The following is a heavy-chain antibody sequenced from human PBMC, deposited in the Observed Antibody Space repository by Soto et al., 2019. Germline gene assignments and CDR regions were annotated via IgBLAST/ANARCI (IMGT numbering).Heavy chain of an antibody. D-gene: IGHD1-1*01. J-gene: IGHJ4*02. CDR1: GYTFTSYG. CDR3: ARGRYGDY. CDR2: ISAHNGNT. V-gene: IGHV1-18*01. Sequence: QVHLVQSGAEVKKPGASVKVSCKGSGYTFTSYGITWVRQAPGQGLEWMGWISAHNGNTDYAQKLQGRVTVTRDTPTSTAYMELRGLRSDATAVYYCARGRYGDYWGQGALVTVSS.